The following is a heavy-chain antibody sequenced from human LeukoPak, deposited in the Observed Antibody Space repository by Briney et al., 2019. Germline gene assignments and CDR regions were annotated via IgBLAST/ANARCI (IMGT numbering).Heavy chain of an antibody. J-gene: IGHJ4*02. CDR3: ARLQYYYDSSGYGY. CDR2: ISGSGGST. CDR1: GFTFSSYA. V-gene: IGHV3-23*01. D-gene: IGHD3-22*01. Sequence: GGSLRLSCAASGFTFSSYAMSWVRQAPGKGLEWVSAISGSGGSTYYADSVKGRFTISRDNAKNSLYLQMNSLRAEDTAVYYCARLQYYYDSSGYGYWGQGTLVTVSS.